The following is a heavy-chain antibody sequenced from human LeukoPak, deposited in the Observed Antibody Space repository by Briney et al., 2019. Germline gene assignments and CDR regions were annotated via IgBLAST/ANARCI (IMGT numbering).Heavy chain of an antibody. CDR1: GFTFSSYA. CDR3: ARERIAAAGTFDP. Sequence: GGSLRLSCAASGFTFSSYAMHWVRQAPGKGLEWVAVISYDGSNKYYADSVKGRFTISRDNSKNTLYLQMNSLRAEDTAVYYCARERIAAAGTFDPWGRGTLVTVSS. J-gene: IGHJ5*02. V-gene: IGHV3-30*04. CDR2: ISYDGSNK. D-gene: IGHD6-13*01.